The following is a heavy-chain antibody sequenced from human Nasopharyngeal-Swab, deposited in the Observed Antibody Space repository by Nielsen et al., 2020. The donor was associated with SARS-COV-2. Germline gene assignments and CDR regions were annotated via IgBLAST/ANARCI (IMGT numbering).Heavy chain of an antibody. CDR3: ARCGGDCYHDAFDI. CDR2: IYPGDSDT. CDR1: GYSFTSYW. V-gene: IGHV5-51*01. D-gene: IGHD2-21*02. J-gene: IGHJ3*02. Sequence: GGSLRLSCKGSGYSFTSYWIGWVRQMPGKGLEWMVIIYPGDSDTRYSPSFQGQVTISADKSISTAYLQWSSLKASDTAMYYCARCGGDCYHDAFDIWGQGTMVTVSS.